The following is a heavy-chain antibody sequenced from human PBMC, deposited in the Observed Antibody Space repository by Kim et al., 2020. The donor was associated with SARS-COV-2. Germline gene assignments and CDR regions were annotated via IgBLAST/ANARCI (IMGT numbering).Heavy chain of an antibody. CDR2: I. D-gene: IGHD4-4*01. CDR3: ARGPNYSPFDY. Sequence: IYYADSVRGRLPISRNNDNNSLYLQMNSLRAEDTAVYYCARGPNYSPFDYWGQGTLVTVSS. V-gene: IGHV3-11*04. J-gene: IGHJ4*02.